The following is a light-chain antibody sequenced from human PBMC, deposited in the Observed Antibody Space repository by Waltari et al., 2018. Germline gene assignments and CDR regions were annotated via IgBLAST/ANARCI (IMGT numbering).Light chain of an antibody. J-gene: IGKJ1*01. Sequence: DIQMTQSPSSLSASVGDRVTITCRERHSISHYLNWYQQKPQKAPKLLMFGASSLKSGVPSRFSSSGSGTDFTLTINNLQPEDFATYYCQQSYSSPWTFGQGTRVEIK. V-gene: IGKV1-39*01. CDR3: QQSYSSPWT. CDR2: GAS. CDR1: HSISHY.